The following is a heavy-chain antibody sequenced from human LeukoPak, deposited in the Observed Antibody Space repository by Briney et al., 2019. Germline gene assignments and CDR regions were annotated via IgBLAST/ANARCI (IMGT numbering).Heavy chain of an antibody. J-gene: IGHJ5*01. CDR1: GFTFSSYA. Sequence: PAGGSLRLSCAASGFTFSSYAMSWVRQAPGKGLEWVSAISGSGGSTYYADSVKGRFTISRDNSKNTLYLQMNSLRAEDTAVYYCAIKESNTYYDSWGRGTLVTVSS. V-gene: IGHV3-23*01. CDR2: ISGSGGST. D-gene: IGHD2-21*01. CDR3: AIKESNTYYDS.